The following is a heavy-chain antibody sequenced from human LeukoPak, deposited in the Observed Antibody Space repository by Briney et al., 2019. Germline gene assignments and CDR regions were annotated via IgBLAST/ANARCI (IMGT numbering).Heavy chain of an antibody. CDR3: AKDWTRDGSCSAGDFDY. CDR2: ISGSGGST. V-gene: IGHV3-23*01. D-gene: IGHD2-15*01. Sequence: GASLRLSCAASGFTFSSYAMSWVRQAPGKGLEWVSAISGSGGSTYYADSVKGRFTISRDNSKNTLYLQMNSLRAEDTAVYYCAKDWTRDGSCSAGDFDYWGQGTLVTVSS. J-gene: IGHJ4*02. CDR1: GFTFSSYA.